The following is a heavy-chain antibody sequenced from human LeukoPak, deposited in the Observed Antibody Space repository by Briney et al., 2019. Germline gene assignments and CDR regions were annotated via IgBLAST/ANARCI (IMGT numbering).Heavy chain of an antibody. J-gene: IGHJ6*03. CDR3: TTSCSSTSCYEDYYYYYYMDV. CDR1: GFPLSNAW. CDR2: NKSKTDGGTT. Sequence: GGSLRLSCAAYGFPLSNAWMSRVRQAPAKGLEWVGRNKSKTDGGTTDYAAPVKGRFTISRDDSKNTLYLQMNSLKTEDTAVYYCTTSCSSTSCYEDYYYYYYMDVWGKGTTVTVSS. V-gene: IGHV3-15*01. D-gene: IGHD2-2*01.